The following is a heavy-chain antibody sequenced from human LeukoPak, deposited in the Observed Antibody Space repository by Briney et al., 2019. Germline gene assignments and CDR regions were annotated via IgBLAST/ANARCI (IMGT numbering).Heavy chain of an antibody. Sequence: ASLKDSCMAPGYTFTEYYMYWGRQAPGQGLEGMGWISPNSGGKKTVQTVQGRGTMTRDTSITTVYMELSGLSLGDTAVYLCARGSERDSVDYWGQGTLVIVSS. CDR3: ARGSERDSVDY. V-gene: IGHV1-2*02. CDR2: ISPNSGGK. J-gene: IGHJ4*02. D-gene: IGHD1-26*01. CDR1: GYTFTEYY.